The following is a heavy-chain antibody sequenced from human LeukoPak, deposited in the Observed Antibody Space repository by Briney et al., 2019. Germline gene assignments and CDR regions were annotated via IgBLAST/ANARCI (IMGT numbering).Heavy chain of an antibody. CDR1: GFTFSSYA. V-gene: IGHV3-30*04. CDR2: ISNDGSTK. D-gene: IGHD3-9*01. Sequence: GGSLRLSCAASGFTFSSYAMHWVRQAPGKGLEWVSVISNDGSTKYYADSVKGRFTISRDNSKNTLYLQMNSLRAEATAVYYCARPGGLVITTRYCDYGARETGVPVSS. J-gene: IGHJ4*02. CDR3: ARPGGLVITTRYCDY.